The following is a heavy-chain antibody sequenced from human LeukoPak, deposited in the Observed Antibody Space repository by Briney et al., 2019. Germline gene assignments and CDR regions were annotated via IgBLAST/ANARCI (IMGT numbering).Heavy chain of an antibody. D-gene: IGHD2-2*01. CDR2: ISSSGSTI. Sequence: GGSLRLSCAASGFTFSSYEMNWVRQAPGKGLEWVSYISSSGSTIYYAYSVKGRFTISRDNAKNSLYLQMNSLRAGDTAVYYCARDLYCSSTSCSDYWGQGTLVTVSS. J-gene: IGHJ4*02. CDR1: GFTFSSYE. CDR3: ARDLYCSSTSCSDY. V-gene: IGHV3-48*03.